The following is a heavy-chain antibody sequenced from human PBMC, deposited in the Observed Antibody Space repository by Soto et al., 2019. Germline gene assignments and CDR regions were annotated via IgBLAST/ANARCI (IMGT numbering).Heavy chain of an antibody. CDR2: ISSSSSYI. CDR1: GFTFSSYS. CDR3: ARQPNYYDSSGPFDY. V-gene: IGHV3-21*01. D-gene: IGHD3-22*01. J-gene: IGHJ4*02. Sequence: GGSLRLSCAASGFTFSSYSMNWVRQAPGKGLEWVSSISSSSSYIYYADSVKGRFTISRDNAKNSLYLQMNSLRAEDTAVYYCARQPNYYDSSGPFDYWGQGTLVTVSS.